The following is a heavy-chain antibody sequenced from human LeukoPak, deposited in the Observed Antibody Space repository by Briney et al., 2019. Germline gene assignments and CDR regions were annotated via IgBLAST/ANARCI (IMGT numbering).Heavy chain of an antibody. V-gene: IGHV4-61*02. CDR2: IYTNGGA. Sequence: SETLSLTCTVSGGSVTSGNYYWNWIRQPAGKGLEWIGRIYTNGGASYNPSLKSRVTISIDASKNQFSLKLSSVAAADTTVYYCAREPPGYWGQGILVTVSS. J-gene: IGHJ4*02. CDR3: AREPPGY. CDR1: GGSVTSGNYY.